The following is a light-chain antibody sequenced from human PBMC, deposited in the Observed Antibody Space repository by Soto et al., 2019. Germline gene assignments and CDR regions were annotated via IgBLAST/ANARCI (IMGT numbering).Light chain of an antibody. Sequence: EIVMTQSPATLSVSPGDRATLSCRASQGVSSSLAWYQQIPGQAPRLLIYDASTRPTGIPARFGGSGSGTEFTLTISSLQSEDFAVYYCQQYNNWPPLTFGGGTKVELK. CDR1: QGVSSS. J-gene: IGKJ4*01. V-gene: IGKV3-15*01. CDR2: DAS. CDR3: QQYNNWPPLT.